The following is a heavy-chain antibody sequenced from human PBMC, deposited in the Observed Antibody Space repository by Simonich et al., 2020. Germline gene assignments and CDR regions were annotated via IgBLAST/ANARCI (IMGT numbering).Heavy chain of an antibody. D-gene: IGHD1-26*01. Sequence: QVQLVQSGAEVKKPGASVKVSCKASGYTFTGYYMHWVQQAPGQGLEWMGRINPNSSGKNYEQKFQGRVTMTRETSISTAYMERSRLRADDTAVYYCARDLRGSYYYYYYMDVWGKGTTVTVSS. J-gene: IGHJ6*03. CDR2: INPNSSGK. CDR3: ARDLRGSYYYYYYMDV. CDR1: GYTFTGYY. V-gene: IGHV1-2*02.